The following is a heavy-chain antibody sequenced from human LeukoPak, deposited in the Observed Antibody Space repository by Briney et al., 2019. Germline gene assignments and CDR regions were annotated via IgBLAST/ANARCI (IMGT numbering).Heavy chain of an antibody. CDR3: ARMAGAIFGGGFDY. J-gene: IGHJ4*02. CDR2: ISSSGSTI. Sequence: GGSLRLSCAASGFTFSSYEMNWVRQAPGKGLEWVSYISSSGSTIYYADSVKGRFTISRDNAKNSLYLQTNSLRAEDTAVYYCARMAGAIFGGGFDYWGQGTLVTVSS. V-gene: IGHV3-48*03. D-gene: IGHD3-3*01. CDR1: GFTFSSYE.